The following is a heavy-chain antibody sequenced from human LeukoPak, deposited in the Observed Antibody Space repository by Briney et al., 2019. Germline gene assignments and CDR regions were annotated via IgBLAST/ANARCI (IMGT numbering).Heavy chain of an antibody. V-gene: IGHV3-30*01. Sequence: GGSLRLSCVASGFTFSSYALFWVRQAPGKGLEWLAAISNDGSQEHYADSLKGRFTIARDNSKNTLYLDMNSLTGEDTAVYYCAREAEIRRNFYYMDVWGKGTTVTVSS. CDR3: AREAEIRRNFYYMDV. CDR2: ISNDGSQE. D-gene: IGHD3-16*01. J-gene: IGHJ6*03. CDR1: GFTFSSYA.